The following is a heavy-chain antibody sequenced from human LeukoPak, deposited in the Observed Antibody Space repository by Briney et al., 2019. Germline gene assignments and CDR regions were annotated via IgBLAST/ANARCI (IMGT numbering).Heavy chain of an antibody. CDR1: GFTFSSYA. CDR2: ISGSGGST. J-gene: IGHJ5*02. V-gene: IGHV3-23*01. D-gene: IGHD5-18*01. Sequence: GGSLRLSCAASGFTFSSYAMSWVRQAPGKGLEWVSAISGSGGSTYYADSVKGRFTISRDNSKNTLYLQMNSLRAEDTAVYYCARDQGYTYAMAWGQGTLVTVSS. CDR3: ARDQGYTYAMA.